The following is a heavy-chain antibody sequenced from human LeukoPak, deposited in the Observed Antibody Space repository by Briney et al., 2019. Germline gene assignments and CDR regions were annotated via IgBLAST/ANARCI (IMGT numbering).Heavy chain of an antibody. Sequence: GGSLRLSCAASGFTFSSYAMSWVRQAPGKGLEWVAFIRYDGSNKYYADSVKGRFTISRDNSKNTLYLQMNSLRAEDTAVYYCAKDLAYYDSSGYHLFDYWGQGTLVTVSS. CDR2: IRYDGSNK. CDR1: GFTFSSYA. D-gene: IGHD3-22*01. V-gene: IGHV3-30*02. J-gene: IGHJ4*02. CDR3: AKDLAYYDSSGYHLFDY.